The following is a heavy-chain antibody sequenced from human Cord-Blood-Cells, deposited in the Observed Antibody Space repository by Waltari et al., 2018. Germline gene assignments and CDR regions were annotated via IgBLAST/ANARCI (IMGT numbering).Heavy chain of an antibody. V-gene: IGHV1-18*01. Sequence: QVQLVQSGAEVKKPGASVKVSCKASGYTFTSYGISWVRQAAGQGLEWMGWISAYNGNTNYAQKLKGRVTMTTDTSTSTAYMELRSLRSDDTAVYYCARDVYSSSWYYYYGMDVWGQGTTVTVSS. CDR1: GYTFTSYG. D-gene: IGHD6-13*01. CDR3: ARDVYSSSWYYYYGMDV. J-gene: IGHJ6*02. CDR2: ISAYNGNT.